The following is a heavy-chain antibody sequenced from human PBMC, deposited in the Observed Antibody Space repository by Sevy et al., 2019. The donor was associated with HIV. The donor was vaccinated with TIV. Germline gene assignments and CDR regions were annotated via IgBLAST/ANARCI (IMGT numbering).Heavy chain of an antibody. CDR1: GFSLSTSGVG. Sequence: SGPTLVKPTQTLTLTCTFSGFSLSTSGVGVGWIRQPPGKALEWLALIYWDDDKRYSPSLKSRLTITKDTSKNQVVLKMTNMDPVDTATYYCAHKMVGIAVGDAFDIWGQGTMVTVSS. D-gene: IGHD6-19*01. V-gene: IGHV2-5*02. CDR2: IYWDDDK. CDR3: AHKMVGIAVGDAFDI. J-gene: IGHJ3*02.